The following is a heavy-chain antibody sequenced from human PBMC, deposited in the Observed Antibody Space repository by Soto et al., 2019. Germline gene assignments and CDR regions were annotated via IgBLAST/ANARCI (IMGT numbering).Heavy chain of an antibody. J-gene: IGHJ6*01. D-gene: IGHD2-21*01. CDR3: ARGVVEVRAVGYYYYAIDA. CDR1: AGTFSRYS. CDR2: IIPMFGTA. Sequence: QVQMVQSGAEVKKPGTSVKVSCKAAAGTFSRYSITWVRQAPGQGLEWIGRIIPMFGTANYAQKFQGRVTITADQSTRTAYMELTSLRSEDTAVYYCARGVVEVRAVGYYYYAIDAWGQGTTVTVSS. V-gene: IGHV1-69*18.